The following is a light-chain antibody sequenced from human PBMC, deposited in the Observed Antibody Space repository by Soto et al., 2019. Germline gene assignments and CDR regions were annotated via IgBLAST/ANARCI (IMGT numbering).Light chain of an antibody. CDR2: EVT. J-gene: IGLJ3*02. V-gene: IGLV2-8*01. Sequence: QSVLTQPPSASGSPGQSVTISCTGTSSDVGGYNYVSWYQQYPGRAPKLMIYEVTKRPSGVPDRFSGSKSGNTASLTVSGXXXEDEADYYCSSYAASNNFYFVFGGGTQLTV. CDR1: SSDVGGYNY. CDR3: SSYAASNNFYFV.